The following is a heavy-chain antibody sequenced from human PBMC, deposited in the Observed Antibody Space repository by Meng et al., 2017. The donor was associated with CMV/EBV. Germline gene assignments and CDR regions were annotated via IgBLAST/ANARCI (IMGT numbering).Heavy chain of an antibody. CDR1: FG. D-gene: IGHD3-3*01. Sequence: FGIPWVRPAPGKGLEWVAVIWYDGSNKYYADSVKGRFTISRDNSKNTLYLQMNSLRAEDTAVYYCAKDGPQPVAYDFWSGYSYYFDYWGQGTLVTVSS. J-gene: IGHJ4*02. V-gene: IGHV3-33*06. CDR2: IWYDGSNK. CDR3: AKDGPQPVAYDFWSGYSYYFDY.